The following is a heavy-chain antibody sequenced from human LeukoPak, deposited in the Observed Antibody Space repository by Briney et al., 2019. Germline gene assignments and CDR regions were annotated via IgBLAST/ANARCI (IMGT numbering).Heavy chain of an antibody. CDR3: ARAPSEIGGYYPEYFRH. CDR2: IKSDGKT. D-gene: IGHD3-22*01. V-gene: IGHV3-74*01. CDR1: GFTFSSYW. J-gene: IGHJ1*01. Sequence: GGSLRLSCAASGFTFSSYWMHWVRQAPGKGLVWVSRIKSDGKTNYSDSVKGRFTISRDNAKNTVSLQMNSLRAEDTGVYYCARAPSEIGGYYPEYFRHWGQGTLVTVSS.